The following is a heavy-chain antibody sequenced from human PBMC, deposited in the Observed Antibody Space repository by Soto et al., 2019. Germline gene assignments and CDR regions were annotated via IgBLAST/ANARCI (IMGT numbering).Heavy chain of an antibody. V-gene: IGHV3-23*01. J-gene: IGHJ5*02. CDR3: TKSPRVATVFRWGLDP. Sequence: GGSLRLSCAASGFSVSDYAIAWVRQAPGKGLEWVSSLSGSETMRQADSVKGRFTISRDNSKNTVYLQMNNLRVEDTALYYCTKSPRVATVFRWGLDPWGQGTLVTVSS. CDR2: LSGSETM. D-gene: IGHD5-12*01. CDR1: GFSVSDYA.